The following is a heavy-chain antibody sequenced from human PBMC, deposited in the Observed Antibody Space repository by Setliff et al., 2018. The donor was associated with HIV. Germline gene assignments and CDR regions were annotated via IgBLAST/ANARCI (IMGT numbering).Heavy chain of an antibody. CDR3: ARDQSDWFY. V-gene: IGHV4-38-2*02. CDR1: GYSISSGFY. Sequence: SETLSLTCAVSGYSISSGFYWGWIRQPPGKGLEWIGSIYYSGSTNYNPSLKSRVTISVDTSKSQFSLKLNSVTAADTAVYYCARDQSDWFYWGQGTLVTVSS. CDR2: IYYSGST. D-gene: IGHD3-3*01. J-gene: IGHJ4*02.